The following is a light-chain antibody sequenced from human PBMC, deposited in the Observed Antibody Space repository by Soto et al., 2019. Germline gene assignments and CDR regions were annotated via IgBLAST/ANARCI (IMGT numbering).Light chain of an antibody. CDR3: CSYAGSWV. J-gene: IGLJ3*02. CDR2: EGS. Sequence: QSVLTQPASVSGSPGQSITISFTGTSSDVGSYNLVSWYQQQPGKAPKLMIYEGSKRPSGVSNRFSGSKSGNTSSLTISGLQAEDEADYYCCSYAGSWVFGGGTKLTVL. CDR1: SSDVGSYNL. V-gene: IGLV2-23*01.